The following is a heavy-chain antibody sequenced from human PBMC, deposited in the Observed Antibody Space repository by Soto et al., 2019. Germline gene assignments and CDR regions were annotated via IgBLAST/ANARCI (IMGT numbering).Heavy chain of an antibody. CDR2: ISSSGSTI. V-gene: IGHV3-11*01. CDR1: GFTFSDYY. Sequence: GESLKISCAASGFTFSDYYMSWIRQAPGKGLEWVSYISSSGSTIYYADSVKGRFTISRDNTKNSLYLQMNSLRAEDTAVYYCARGQGPPYSLFDYWGQGTLVTVSS. J-gene: IGHJ4*02. D-gene: IGHD6-13*01. CDR3: ARGQGPPYSLFDY.